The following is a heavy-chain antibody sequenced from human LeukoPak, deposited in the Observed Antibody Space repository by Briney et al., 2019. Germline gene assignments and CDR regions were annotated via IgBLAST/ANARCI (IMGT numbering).Heavy chain of an antibody. CDR3: ARPYYYDSRIDP. J-gene: IGHJ5*02. CDR2: MYYSGST. CDR1: GGSISSGGYY. D-gene: IGHD3-22*01. V-gene: IGHV4-30-4*01. Sequence: SQTLSLTCTVSGGSISSGGYYWSWIRQPQGKGLEWIAYMYYSGSTYYNPSRKSRVTISADTSKNPLSLKLSSVTAADTAVYYCARPYYYDSRIDPWGQGILVTVSS.